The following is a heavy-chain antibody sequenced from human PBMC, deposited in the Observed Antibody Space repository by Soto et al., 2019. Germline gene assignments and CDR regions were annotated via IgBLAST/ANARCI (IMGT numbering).Heavy chain of an antibody. V-gene: IGHV4-39*01. CDR2: IYYSGST. CDR1: GGSISSSSYY. Sequence: QLQLQESGPGLVKPSETLSLTCTVSGGSISSSSYYWGWIRQPPGKGLEWIGSIYYSGSTYYNPSLKSRVTISVDTSKNRFSLKLSSVTAADTAVYYCARPGQIQLWHYFDYWGQGTLVTVPS. D-gene: IGHD5-18*01. J-gene: IGHJ4*02. CDR3: ARPGQIQLWHYFDY.